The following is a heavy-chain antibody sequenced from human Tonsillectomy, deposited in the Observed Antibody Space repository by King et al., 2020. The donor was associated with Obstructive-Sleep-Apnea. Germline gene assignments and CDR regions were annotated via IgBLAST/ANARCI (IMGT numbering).Heavy chain of an antibody. V-gene: IGHV4-59*11. D-gene: IGHD3-10*01. CDR2: MYYSGST. CDR3: ARVSGSGRSYYYYGMDV. CDR1: VGSISSHY. J-gene: IGHJ6*02. Sequence: QLQESGPGLVKPSETLSLTCTVSVGSISSHYWSWIRQPPGKGLEWIGYMYYSGSTKYNPSLNSPITISVDTPKHQLALKLSSVTAADTAAYYCARVSGSGRSYYYYGMDVWGQGTTVTVSS.